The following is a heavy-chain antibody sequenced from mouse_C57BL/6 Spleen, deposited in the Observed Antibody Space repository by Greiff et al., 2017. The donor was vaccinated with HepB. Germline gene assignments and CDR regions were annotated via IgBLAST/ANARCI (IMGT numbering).Heavy chain of an antibody. D-gene: IGHD1-1*01. J-gene: IGHJ1*03. V-gene: IGHV1-82*01. CDR2: IYPGDGDT. Sequence: VQLQQSGPELVKPGASVKISCKASGYAFSSSWMNWVKQRPGKGLEWIGRIYPGDGDTNYNGKFKGKATLTADKSSSTAYMQLSSLTSEDSAVYFCARPDYYGSSLDWYFDVWGTGTTVTVSS. CDR1: GYAFSSSW. CDR3: ARPDYYGSSLDWYFDV.